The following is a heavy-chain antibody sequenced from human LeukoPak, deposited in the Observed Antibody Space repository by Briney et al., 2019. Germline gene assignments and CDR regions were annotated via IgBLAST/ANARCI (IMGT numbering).Heavy chain of an antibody. CDR3: AREGSVGSFYNVVEY. V-gene: IGHV4-30-4*01. CDR2: IYYSGST. D-gene: IGHD3-10*01. J-gene: IGHJ4*02. CDR1: GGSISSGDYY. Sequence: SQTLSHTRTVSGGSISSGDYYWSWIRQPPGKGLEWIGYIYYSGSTYYNPSLKSRATISVDTSKNQFSLKLSSVTAADTAVYYCAREGSVGSFYNVVEYWGQGTLVTVSS.